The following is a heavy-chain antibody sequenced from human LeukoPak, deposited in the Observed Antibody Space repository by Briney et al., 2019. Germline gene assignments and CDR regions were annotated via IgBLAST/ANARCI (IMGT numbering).Heavy chain of an antibody. Sequence: ASVTVSCKASGYSFTSNYIHWVRQAPGQGLEWMGMIYPRDGSTSYAQKFQGRVTVTRDTSTSTVHMELSGLRSEDTAVYYCAKAGGSSWYDAWGQGILVTVSS. J-gene: IGHJ5*02. CDR3: AKAGGSSWYDA. CDR1: GYSFTSNY. CDR2: IYPRDGST. V-gene: IGHV1-46*01. D-gene: IGHD6-13*01.